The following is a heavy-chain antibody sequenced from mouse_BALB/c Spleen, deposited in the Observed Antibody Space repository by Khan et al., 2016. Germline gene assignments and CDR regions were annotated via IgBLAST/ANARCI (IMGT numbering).Heavy chain of an antibody. V-gene: IGHV3-2*02. CDR3: ARAPPRWYFDV. J-gene: IGHJ1*01. CDR2: ISYSGST. Sequence: EVQLQESGPGLVKPSQSLSLTCTVTGYSITSDYAWNWIRQFPGNKLEWMGYISYSGSTSYNPSLKSRISITRDTSKNQFFLQLNSVNNEDTATYYCARAPPRWYFDVWGAGTTVTVSS. CDR1: GYSITSDYA.